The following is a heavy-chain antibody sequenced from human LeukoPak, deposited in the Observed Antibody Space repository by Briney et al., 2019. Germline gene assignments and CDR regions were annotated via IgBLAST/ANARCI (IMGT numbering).Heavy chain of an antibody. CDR1: GYSFTSYW. J-gene: IGHJ4*02. D-gene: IGHD3-22*01. Sequence: GESLKISCKGSGYSFTSYWIGWVRQMPGKGLEWMGIIYPGDSDTRYSPSFQGQVTISADKSISTAYLRWSSLKASDTAMYYCARRSLSTYYYDSSVDYFDYWGQGTLVTVSS. V-gene: IGHV5-51*01. CDR3: ARRSLSTYYYDSSVDYFDY. CDR2: IYPGDSDT.